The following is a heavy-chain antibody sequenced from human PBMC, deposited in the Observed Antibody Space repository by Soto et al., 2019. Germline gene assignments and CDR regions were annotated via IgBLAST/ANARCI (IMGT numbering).Heavy chain of an antibody. Sequence: ESGPTLVNPTQTLTLTCTFSAFSLSTGGVGVGWIRQPPGKALEWLALIYWDDDKRCSPSLRSRLTITKDTSKNQVVLTMTNMDPVDTATYYCIQSRCGGDCLQSYASYYYYGMDVWGQGTTVTVSS. CDR3: IQSRCGGDCLQSYASYYYYGMDV. CDR1: AFSLSTGGVG. CDR2: IYWDDDK. V-gene: IGHV2-5*02. D-gene: IGHD2-21*02. J-gene: IGHJ6*02.